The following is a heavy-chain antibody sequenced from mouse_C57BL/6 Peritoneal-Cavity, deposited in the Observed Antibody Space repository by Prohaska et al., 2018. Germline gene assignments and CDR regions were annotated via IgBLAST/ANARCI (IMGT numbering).Heavy chain of an antibody. J-gene: IGHJ4*01. D-gene: IGHD2-1*01. CDR2: IYPSDSET. CDR1: GYTFTSYW. CDR3: ACNYDAMDY. V-gene: IGHV1-61*01. Sequence: QVQLQQPGAELVRPGSSVKLSCKASGYTFTSYWMDWVKQRPGQGLEWIVNIYPSDSETHYNQKFKDKATLPVDKSSSTAYMQLSSLTSEDSAVYYCACNYDAMDYWGQGTSVTVSS.